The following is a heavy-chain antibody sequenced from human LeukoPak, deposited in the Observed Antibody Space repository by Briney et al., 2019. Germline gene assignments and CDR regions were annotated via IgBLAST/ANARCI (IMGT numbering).Heavy chain of an antibody. CDR3: ARGPPHGRYSYGHPRSDY. V-gene: IGHV1-2*02. D-gene: IGHD5-18*01. CDR1: GYTFTGYY. J-gene: IGHJ4*02. Sequence: ASVKVSCKASGYTFTGYYMHWVRQAPGQGREGMGWVNPNSGGTNYAQKFQGRATMTRDKSISTAYMELSRLRSDDPAVYYCARGPPHGRYSYGHPRSDYWGQGTLVTVSS. CDR2: VNPNSGGT.